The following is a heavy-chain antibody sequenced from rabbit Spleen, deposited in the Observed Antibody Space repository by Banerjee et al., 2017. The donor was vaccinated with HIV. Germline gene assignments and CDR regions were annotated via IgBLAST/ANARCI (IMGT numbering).Heavy chain of an antibody. CDR1: GFSFSDRDV. CDR2: INASTGKP. D-gene: IGHD6-1*01. J-gene: IGHJ6*01. Sequence: QEQLVESGGGLVQPEGSLTLTCKASGFSFSDRDVMCWVRQAPGKGLQWIACINASTGKPVYATWASGRFSISRTSSTTVTLQMTSLTAADTATYFCARITDNYGYGMNLWGPGTLVTVS. V-gene: IGHV1S45*01. CDR3: ARITDNYGYGMNL.